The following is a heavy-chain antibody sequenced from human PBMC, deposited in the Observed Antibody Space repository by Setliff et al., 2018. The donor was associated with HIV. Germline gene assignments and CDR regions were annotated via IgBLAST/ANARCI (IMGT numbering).Heavy chain of an antibody. CDR1: GFTFSNYA. V-gene: IGHV3-23*01. CDR2: ITRSGDNT. D-gene: IGHD2-2*01. CDR3: AKSRITSQYDALDI. J-gene: IGHJ3*02. Sequence: GGSLRLSCAASGFTFSNYAMTWVRQAPGKGLEWVSVITRSGDNTYYADFVKGRFTISRDNSKTTVYLQMNSLRVDDTAVYYCAKSRITSQYDALDIWGQGTMVTVSS.